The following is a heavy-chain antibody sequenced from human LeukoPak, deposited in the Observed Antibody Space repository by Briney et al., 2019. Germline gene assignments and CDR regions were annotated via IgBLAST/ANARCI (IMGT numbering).Heavy chain of an antibody. CDR2: ISPGDSHT. V-gene: IGHV5-51*01. CDR3: ARHSYMDV. J-gene: IGHJ6*03. Sequence: GESLKISCKGSGYSFTSYWIAWVRQMPGEGLEWMGIISPGDSHTTYSPSFQGQVTISADKSISTTYLQWSSLKASDTAMYYCARHSYMDVWGKGTTVTVSS. CDR1: GYSFTSYW.